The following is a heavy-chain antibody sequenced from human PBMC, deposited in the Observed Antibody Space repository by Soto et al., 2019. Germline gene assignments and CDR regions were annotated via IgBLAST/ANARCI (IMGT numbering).Heavy chain of an antibody. D-gene: IGHD5-18*01. Sequence: PSETLSLACTVSGGSISSSSYYWGWIRQPPGKGLEWIGSIYYSGSTYYNPSLKSRVTISVDTSKNQFTLRLTSVTAADTAVYYCVKMRGYSYGYVDYWAQRSLVTVSS. J-gene: IGHJ4*02. CDR3: VKMRGYSYGYVDY. V-gene: IGHV4-39*01. CDR2: IYYSGST. CDR1: GGSISSSSYY.